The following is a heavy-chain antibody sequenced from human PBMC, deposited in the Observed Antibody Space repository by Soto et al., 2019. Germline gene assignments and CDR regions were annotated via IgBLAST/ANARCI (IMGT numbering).Heavy chain of an antibody. D-gene: IGHD3-10*01. V-gene: IGHV1-2*04. J-gene: IGHJ6*02. Sequence: GASVKVSCKASGYTFTGYYMHWVRQAPGQGLEWMGWINPNSGATNYAQKFQGWVTMTRDTSVSTAHMEVSRLRSDDTAVYYCARGVSMVRGVIAPGMDVWGQGTTVTVS. CDR3: ARGVSMVRGVIAPGMDV. CDR1: GYTFTGYY. CDR2: INPNSGAT.